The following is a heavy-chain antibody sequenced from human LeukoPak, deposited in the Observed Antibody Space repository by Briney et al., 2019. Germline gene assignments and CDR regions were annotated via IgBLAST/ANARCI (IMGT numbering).Heavy chain of an antibody. CDR1: GGSFSGYY. Sequence: PSETLSLTCAVYGGSFSGYYWSWIRQPPGKGLEWIGYIYYSGSTNYNPSLKSRVTISVDTSKNQFSLKLSSVTAADTAVYYCARLSDYVWGSYRPFAFDIWGQGTMVTVSS. CDR2: IYYSGST. D-gene: IGHD3-16*02. J-gene: IGHJ3*02. CDR3: ARLSDYVWGSYRPFAFDI. V-gene: IGHV4-59*08.